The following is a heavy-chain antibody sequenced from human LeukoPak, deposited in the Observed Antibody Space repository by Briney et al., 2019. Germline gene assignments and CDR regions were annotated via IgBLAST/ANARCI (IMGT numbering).Heavy chain of an antibody. CDR1: GGTFSSYA. D-gene: IGHD3-22*01. J-gene: IGHJ4*02. V-gene: IGHV1-69*13. CDR2: IIPIFGTA. CDR3: ARVRATYYYDSSGYYYFDY. Sequence: GASVKVSCKASGGTFSSYAISWVRQAPGQGLEWMGGIIPIFGTANYAQKFQGRVTITADESTSTAYMELSSPRSEDTAVYYCARVRATYYYDSSGYYYFDYWGQGTLVTVSS.